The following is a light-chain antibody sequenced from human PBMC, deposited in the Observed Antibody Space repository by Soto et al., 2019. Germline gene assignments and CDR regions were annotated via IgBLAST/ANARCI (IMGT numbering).Light chain of an antibody. CDR3: QQSYSTPRT. Sequence: DIQMTRSPSSLSASVGDRVTITCRASQSISSYLNWYQQKPGKAPKLLIYAASSLQSGVPSRFSGSGSGTDFTLTISSLQPEDCATYYCQQSYSTPRTLGQGTKVEIK. V-gene: IGKV1-39*01. CDR2: AAS. CDR1: QSISSY. J-gene: IGKJ1*01.